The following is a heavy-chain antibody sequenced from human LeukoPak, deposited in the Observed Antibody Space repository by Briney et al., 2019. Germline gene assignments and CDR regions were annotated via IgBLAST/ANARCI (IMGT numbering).Heavy chain of an antibody. CDR2: ISGSGKNT. CDR3: VKGREAYSGSYTPFAS. J-gene: IGHJ4*02. D-gene: IGHD1-26*01. Sequence: GGSLRLSCAASGFILGMYAMNWVRQAPGKGLECVSTISGSGKNTYYTDSVKGRFTISRDSSKNTLYLQMNSLRAEDTAVYYCVKGREAYSGSYTPFASWGQGTWVTVSS. CDR1: GFILGMYA. V-gene: IGHV3-23*01.